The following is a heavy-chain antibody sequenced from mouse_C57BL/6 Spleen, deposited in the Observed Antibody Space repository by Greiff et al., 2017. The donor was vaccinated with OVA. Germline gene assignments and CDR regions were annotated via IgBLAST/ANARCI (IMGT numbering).Heavy chain of an antibody. CDR2: IRLKSDNYAT. CDR3: TGLYYYGSSYPYYAMDY. J-gene: IGHJ4*01. Sequence: EVKVEESGGGLVQPGGSMKLSCVASGFTFSNYWMNWVRQSPEKGLEWVAQIRLKSDNYATHYAESVKGRFTISRDDSKSSVYLQMNNLRAEDTGIYYCTGLYYYGSSYPYYAMDYWGQGTSVTVSS. D-gene: IGHD1-1*01. V-gene: IGHV6-3*01. CDR1: GFTFSNYW.